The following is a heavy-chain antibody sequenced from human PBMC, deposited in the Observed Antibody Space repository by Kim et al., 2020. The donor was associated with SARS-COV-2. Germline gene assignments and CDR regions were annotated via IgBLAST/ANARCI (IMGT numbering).Heavy chain of an antibody. Sequence: GGSLRLSCAASGFTFSDHYMDWVRQAPGKGLEWVGRTRNKAKSYTTEYAASVIGRFTISRDDSKNSLYLQMNSLKTEDTAVYFCARVGSPQPSYAVDIWGPGTMVTASS. V-gene: IGHV3-72*01. CDR1: GFTFSDHY. CDR2: TRNKAKSYTT. CDR3: ARVGSPQPSYAVDI. J-gene: IGHJ3*02.